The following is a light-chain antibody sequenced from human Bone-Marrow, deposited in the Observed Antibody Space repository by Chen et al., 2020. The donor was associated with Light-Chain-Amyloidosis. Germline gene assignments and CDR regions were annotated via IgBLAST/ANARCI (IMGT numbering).Light chain of an antibody. V-gene: IGLV6-57*01. J-gene: IGLJ3*02. CDR2: EDD. CDR1: SGSIATNY. Sequence: NFMLTQPHSVSESPGKTVIISCTRSSGSIATNYVQWYQQRPGSSPTTVIYEDDQRPSGVPDRFSGSIDRSANSASLPISGLQTEEEADYYCQSYQGSSQGVFGGGTKLTVL. CDR3: QSYQGSSQGV.